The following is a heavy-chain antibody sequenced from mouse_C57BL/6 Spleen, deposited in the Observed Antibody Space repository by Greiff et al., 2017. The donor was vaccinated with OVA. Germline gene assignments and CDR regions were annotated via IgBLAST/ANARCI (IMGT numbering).Heavy chain of an antibody. CDR3: ARHDYDARGYYFDY. CDR1: GFTFSDYG. V-gene: IGHV5-17*01. CDR2: ISSGSSTI. J-gene: IGHJ2*01. D-gene: IGHD2-4*01. Sequence: EVKLVESGGGLVKPGGSLKLSCAASGFTFSDYGMHWVRQAPEKGLEWVAYISSGSSTIYYADTVKGRFTISRDNAKNTLFLQMTSLRSEDTAMYYYARHDYDARGYYFDYWGQGTTLTVSS.